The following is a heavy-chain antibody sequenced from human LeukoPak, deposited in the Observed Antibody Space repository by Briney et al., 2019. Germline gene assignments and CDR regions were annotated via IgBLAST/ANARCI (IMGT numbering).Heavy chain of an antibody. Sequence: ASVKVSCKASGGTFSSYAVSWVRQAPGQGLEWMGGISPIFGTANYAQKFQGRVTITTDESTSTAYMELSSLRSEDTAVYYCARDNGYCSGGSCYLLDYWGQGTLVTVS. CDR1: GGTFSSYA. V-gene: IGHV1-69*05. D-gene: IGHD2-15*01. J-gene: IGHJ4*02. CDR2: ISPIFGTA. CDR3: ARDNGYCSGGSCYLLDY.